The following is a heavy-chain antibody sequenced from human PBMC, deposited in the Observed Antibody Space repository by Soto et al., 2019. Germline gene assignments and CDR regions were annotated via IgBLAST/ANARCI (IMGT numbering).Heavy chain of an antibody. D-gene: IGHD2-15*01. CDR2: INPDNGNT. CDR1: GYTFTRYT. J-gene: IGHJ5*02. V-gene: IGHV1-3*01. CDR3: ARRIATGQLDP. Sequence: ASVKVSCKASGYTFTRYTMNWVRQAPGQRLEWMGWINPDNGNTKSSQKFQDRVIITRDTSASTAYMDLSSLRSEDTAVYYCARRIATGQLDPWGQGTMVTVYS.